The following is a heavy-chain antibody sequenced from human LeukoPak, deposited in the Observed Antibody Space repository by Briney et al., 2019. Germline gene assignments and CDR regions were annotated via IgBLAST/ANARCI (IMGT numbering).Heavy chain of an antibody. D-gene: IGHD3-10*01. Sequence: GGSLRLSCAASGFTVSNNYMHWVRQAPGKGLEWVSVMFSGGGTYYADSVKGRFTISRDNSKNTLFLQMNSLRAEDTTLYYCAKVVGIWIGEMFDAFDVWGHGTMVAVSS. CDR1: GFTVSNNY. CDR2: MFSGGGT. V-gene: IGHV3-66*01. J-gene: IGHJ3*01. CDR3: AKVVGIWIGEMFDAFDV.